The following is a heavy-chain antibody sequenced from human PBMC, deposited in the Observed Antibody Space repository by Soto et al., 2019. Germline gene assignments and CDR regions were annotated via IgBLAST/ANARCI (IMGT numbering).Heavy chain of an antibody. Sequence: QTLSLTCVGSGDTVSSNSVAWNWVRQSPSRGLEWLGRTYYRSRWYSDYAVSVRSRIDINADTSKNQVSLQLNSVTPEDTAVYYCARSEEDSDYYYYGMDVWGQGTTVTVS. D-gene: IGHD2-15*01. J-gene: IGHJ6*02. CDR3: ARSEEDSDYYYYGMDV. CDR1: GDTVSSNSVA. V-gene: IGHV6-1*01. CDR2: TYYRSRWYS.